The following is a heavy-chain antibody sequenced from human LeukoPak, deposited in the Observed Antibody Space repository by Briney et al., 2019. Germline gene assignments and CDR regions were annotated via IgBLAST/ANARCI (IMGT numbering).Heavy chain of an antibody. CDR2: ISGSGGST. CDR3: AKDLGYCSGGSCYSVFMGYFDY. CDR1: GFTFSSYS. V-gene: IGHV3-23*01. D-gene: IGHD2-15*01. Sequence: GGSLRLSCAASGFTFSSYSMNWVRQAPGKGLEWVSAISGSGGSTYYADSVKGRFTISRDNSKNTLYLQMNSLRAEDTAVYYCAKDLGYCSGGSCYSVFMGYFDYWGQGTLVTVSS. J-gene: IGHJ4*02.